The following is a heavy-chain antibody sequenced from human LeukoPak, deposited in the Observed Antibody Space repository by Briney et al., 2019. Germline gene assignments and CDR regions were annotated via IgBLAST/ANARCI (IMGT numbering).Heavy chain of an antibody. CDR1: GYTFTSYD. CDR3: ARDSPDPDLNAFDI. Sequence: ASVKVSCKASGYTFTSYDISWVRQAPGQGLEWMGWISAYNGNTNYAQKLQGRVTMTTDTSTSTAYMELRSLRSDGTAVYYCARDSPDPDLNAFDIWGQGTMVTVSS. J-gene: IGHJ3*02. CDR2: ISAYNGNT. V-gene: IGHV1-18*01.